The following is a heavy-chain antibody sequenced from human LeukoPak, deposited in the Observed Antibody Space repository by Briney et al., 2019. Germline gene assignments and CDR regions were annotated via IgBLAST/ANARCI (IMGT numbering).Heavy chain of an antibody. D-gene: IGHD3-3*01. CDR1: GYTFTGYY. J-gene: IGHJ6*03. Sequence: ASVKVSCKASGYTFTGYYMHWVRQAPGQGLEWMGWINPNSGGTNYAQKFQGRVTMTRDTSISTAYMELSRLRSDDTAVYYCARSGPYDFWSGYYYYMDVWGKGTTVPVSS. V-gene: IGHV1-2*02. CDR3: ARSGPYDFWSGYYYYMDV. CDR2: INPNSGGT.